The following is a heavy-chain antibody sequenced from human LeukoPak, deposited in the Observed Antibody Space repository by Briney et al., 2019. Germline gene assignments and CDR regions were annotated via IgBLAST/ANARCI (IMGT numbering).Heavy chain of an antibody. V-gene: IGHV3-9*01. J-gene: IGHJ6*02. CDR1: GFTFDDYA. CDR3: AKELYHVGATKYYYYGMDV. Sequence: GGSLRLSCAASGFTFDDYAMHWIRQAPGKGLEWVSGISWNSGSIGYADSVKGRFTISRDNAKNSLYLQMNSLRAEDTALYYCAKELYHVGATKYYYYGMDVWGQGTTVTVSS. CDR2: ISWNSGSI. D-gene: IGHD1-26*01.